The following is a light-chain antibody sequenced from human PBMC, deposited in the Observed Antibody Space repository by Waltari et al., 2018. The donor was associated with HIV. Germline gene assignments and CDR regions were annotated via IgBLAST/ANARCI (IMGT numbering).Light chain of an antibody. CDR3: GTWDRSLGGGV. CDR2: DND. V-gene: IGLV1-51*01. CDR1: SPNIGTDY. J-gene: IGLJ3*02. Sequence: QSVLTQPPSVSAAPGQKVAIPCSVSSPNIGTDYVSWYQHVPGSAPKLLIYDNDKRPAGTPDRFSGSKSGTSATLDITGLQTGDGADYYCGTWDRSLGGGVFGGGTKLTVL.